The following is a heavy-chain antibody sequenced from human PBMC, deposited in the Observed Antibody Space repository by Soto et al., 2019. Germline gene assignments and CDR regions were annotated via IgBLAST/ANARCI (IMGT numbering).Heavy chain of an antibody. V-gene: IGHV1-2*02. J-gene: IGHJ4*02. CDR1: GYTFTGYY. D-gene: IGHD3-22*01. Sequence: GASVKVSCKASGYTFTGYYMHWVRQAPGQGLEWMGWINPNSGGTNYAQRFQGRVTMTRDTSISTAYMELSRLRSDDTAVYYCARWMVYYYDSSGYYDYWGQGTLVTVSS. CDR3: ARWMVYYYDSSGYYDY. CDR2: INPNSGGT.